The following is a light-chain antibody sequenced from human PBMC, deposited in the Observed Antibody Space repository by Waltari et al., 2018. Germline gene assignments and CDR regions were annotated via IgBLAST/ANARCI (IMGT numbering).Light chain of an antibody. V-gene: IGKV3-15*01. Sequence: EIVMTQSPFTLSVSPGERAALSCRPSQSVPPNLAWYQQRPGQTPRLLIYGTSTRATEIPARFSGSGSGTEFTLTISSLQSEDFAVYYCQQYNDWPYTFGQGTKLEIK. CDR1: QSVPPN. J-gene: IGKJ2*01. CDR3: QQYNDWPYT. CDR2: GTS.